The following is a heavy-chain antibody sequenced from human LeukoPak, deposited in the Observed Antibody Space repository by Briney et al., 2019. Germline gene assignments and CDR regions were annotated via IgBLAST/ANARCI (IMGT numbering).Heavy chain of an antibody. CDR1: GGSISSYY. D-gene: IGHD2-2*01. Sequence: SETLSLTCTVSGGSISSYYWGWIRQPPGKGLEWIGSIYYSGSTYYNPSLKSRVTISVDTSKNQFSLKLSSVTAADTAVYYCARTVVPAANSYYYMDVWGKGTTVTVSS. V-gene: IGHV4-39*07. J-gene: IGHJ6*03. CDR3: ARTVVPAANSYYYMDV. CDR2: IYYSGST.